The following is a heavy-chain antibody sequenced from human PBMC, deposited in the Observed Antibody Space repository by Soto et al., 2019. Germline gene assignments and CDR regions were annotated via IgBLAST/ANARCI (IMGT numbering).Heavy chain of an antibody. D-gene: IGHD6-13*01. CDR3: AKDYSSSWTAFDY. V-gene: IGHV3-30*18. CDR2: ISYDGSNK. CDR1: GFTLRSYG. J-gene: IGHJ4*02. Sequence: GGSLRLSCAASGFTLRSYGMHWVRQAPGKGLECVAVISYDGSNKYYADSVKGRFTISRDNSQNTLYLQMNSLRAEDTAVYYCAKDYSSSWTAFDYWGQGTLLTVFS.